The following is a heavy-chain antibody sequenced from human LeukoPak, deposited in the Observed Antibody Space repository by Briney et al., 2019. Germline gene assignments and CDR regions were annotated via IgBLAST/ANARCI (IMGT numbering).Heavy chain of an antibody. CDR2: ISGSGDNT. CDR3: VYGGSYYVA. CDR1: GFTFSSYA. D-gene: IGHD1-26*01. V-gene: IGHV3-23*01. Sequence: GGSLRLSCAASGFTFSSYAMNWVRQAPGKGLEWVSIISGSGDNTYYTDSVKGRFTISRDNSKNTLFLQMNSLRAEDTAVYYCVYGGSYYVAWGQGTLVTVSS. J-gene: IGHJ5*02.